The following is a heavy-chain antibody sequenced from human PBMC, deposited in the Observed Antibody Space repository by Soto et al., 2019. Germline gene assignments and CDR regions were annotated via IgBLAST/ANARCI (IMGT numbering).Heavy chain of an antibody. CDR1: GFTFSSYA. D-gene: IGHD4-17*01. J-gene: IGHJ3*02. CDR2: ISGSGGST. Sequence: EVQLLESGGGLVQPGGSLRLSCAASGFTFSSYAMSWVRQAPGKGLEWVSAISGSGGSTYYADSVKGRFTITRDNSKITLYLQMNRLRAEDTAVYYCAIDFPQDGGPDAFDIWGQGTMITVSS. V-gene: IGHV3-23*01. CDR3: AIDFPQDGGPDAFDI.